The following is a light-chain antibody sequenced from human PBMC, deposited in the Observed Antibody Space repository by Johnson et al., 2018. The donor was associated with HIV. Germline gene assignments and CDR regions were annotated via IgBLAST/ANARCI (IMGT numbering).Light chain of an antibody. V-gene: IGLV1-51*02. CDR2: RNN. CDR3: GTWDGSLSGV. J-gene: IGLJ1*01. CDR1: SSNIGNNY. Sequence: QSVLTQPPSVSAAPGQKVTISCSGSSSNIGNNYVSWYQQLPGTAPKLLIYRNNQRPSGVPDRFSGSKSGTSATLGITGLQTGDEADYYCGTWDGSLSGVFGTGTTVTVL.